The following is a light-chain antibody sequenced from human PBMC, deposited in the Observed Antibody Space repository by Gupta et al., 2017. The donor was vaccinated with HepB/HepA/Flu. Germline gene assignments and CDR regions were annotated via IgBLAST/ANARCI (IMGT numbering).Light chain of an antibody. Sequence: TVMTQTPATLSVSPGERATLPCRASQSISKNLAWYQQNPGQAPRLLIYAASTRATGVPARFSGSGCGTEFTLTITSRQSEDFAVYYCQQYNFWPPWTFGQGTKVEIK. J-gene: IGKJ1*01. CDR3: QQYNFWPPWT. CDR1: QSISKN. V-gene: IGKV3-15*01. CDR2: AAS.